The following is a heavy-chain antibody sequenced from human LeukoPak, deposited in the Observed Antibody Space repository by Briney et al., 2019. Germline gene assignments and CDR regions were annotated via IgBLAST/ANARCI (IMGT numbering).Heavy chain of an antibody. CDR2: IHHSGST. CDR3: ARKDYFDY. V-gene: IGHV4-4*02. CDR1: GGSISSRNW. Sequence: SETLSLTCAVSGGSISSRNWWSWVRQPPGKGLEWIGEIHHSGSTNYNPSLKSRVTISVDTSKNQFSLKLSSVTAADTAVYYCARKDYFDYWGQGTLVTVSS. J-gene: IGHJ4*02.